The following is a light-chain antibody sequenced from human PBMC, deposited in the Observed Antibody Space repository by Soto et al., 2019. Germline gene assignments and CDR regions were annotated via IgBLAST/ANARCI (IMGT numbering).Light chain of an antibody. V-gene: IGKV3-20*01. CDR1: QSVSSN. CDR2: GAS. Sequence: IVLTQSPATLSVSPGERSTISGRASQSVSSNLAWYQQKPGQAPRLLIYGASSRATGIPDRFSGSGSGTDFTLTISRLEPEDFSVYYCQQYGSSQWTFGQGTKVDI. J-gene: IGKJ1*01. CDR3: QQYGSSQWT.